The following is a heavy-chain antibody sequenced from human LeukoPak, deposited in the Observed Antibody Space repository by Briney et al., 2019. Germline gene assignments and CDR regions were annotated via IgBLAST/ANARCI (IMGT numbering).Heavy chain of an antibody. V-gene: IGHV3-23*01. CDR3: TKGSGSSRPYYFDY. Sequence: TGGYLRLSWATSGFTFSSYVMSWVRKAPGKGLEWVSALNDNSDSTYYADSVKGRFTISRDNSKNTLYLQMHSLRAEDSAVYYCTKGSGSSRPYYFDYWGQGTLVTVSS. CDR1: GFTFSSYV. J-gene: IGHJ4*02. D-gene: IGHD6-6*01. CDR2: LNDNSDST.